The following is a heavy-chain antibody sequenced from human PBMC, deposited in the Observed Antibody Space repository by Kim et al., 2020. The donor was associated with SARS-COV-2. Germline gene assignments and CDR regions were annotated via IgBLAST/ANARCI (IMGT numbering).Heavy chain of an antibody. CDR2: IYYSGST. D-gene: IGHD2-15*01. CDR1: GGSISSSSYY. CDR3: ARRDSGYCSGGSCYSVYAFDI. V-gene: IGHV4-39*01. Sequence: SETLSLTCTVSGGSISSSSYYWGWIRQPPGKGLEWIGSIYYSGSTYYNPSLKSRVTISVDTSKNRFSLKLSSVTAADTAVYYCARRDSGYCSGGSCYSVYAFDIWGQGTMVTVSS. J-gene: IGHJ3*02.